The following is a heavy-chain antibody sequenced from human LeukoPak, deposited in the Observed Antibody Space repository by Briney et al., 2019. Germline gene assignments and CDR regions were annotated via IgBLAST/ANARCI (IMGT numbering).Heavy chain of an antibody. J-gene: IGHJ4*02. Sequence: PGGSLRLSCAASGFTFSTYSMNWVRQAPGKGLEWVSSITSSSSYIFYADSVSGRFTISRDNSKNSLYLQMDSLRAEDTAVYYCARDLGYCSGGNCYPFDYGGQGVLVTVSS. CDR1: GFTFSTYS. CDR2: ITSSSSYI. V-gene: IGHV3-21*01. CDR3: ARDLGYCSGGNCYPFDY. D-gene: IGHD2-15*01.